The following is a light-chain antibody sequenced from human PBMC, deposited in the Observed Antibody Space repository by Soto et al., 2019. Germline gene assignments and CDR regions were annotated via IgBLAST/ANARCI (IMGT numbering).Light chain of an antibody. CDR3: LQDYNYPWT. Sequence: AIQLTQSPSSLSASVGDRVTITCRASTGIRTDLSWYQQKPGKVPKVLIYAATSLHSGVPSRFSGSGSGTDFTLTISSLQPEDFATYYYLQDYNYPWTFGQGTKVDIK. J-gene: IGKJ1*01. V-gene: IGKV1-6*01. CDR1: TGIRTD. CDR2: AAT.